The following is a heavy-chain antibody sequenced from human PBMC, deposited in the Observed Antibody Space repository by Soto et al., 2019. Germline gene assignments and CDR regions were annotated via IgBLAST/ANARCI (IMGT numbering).Heavy chain of an antibody. CDR2: ISYDGSNK. Sequence: QVQLVESGGGVVEPVRSLRLSCAASGFSFSSYAMHWVRQAPGKGLEWVAVISYDGSNKYYADSVKGRFTISRDSSKNTLYLQMNSLRAEDTAVYYCARPPTIFGVVILDYWGQGTLVTVSS. CDR3: ARPPTIFGVVILDY. D-gene: IGHD3-3*01. CDR1: GFSFSSYA. J-gene: IGHJ4*02. V-gene: IGHV3-30-3*01.